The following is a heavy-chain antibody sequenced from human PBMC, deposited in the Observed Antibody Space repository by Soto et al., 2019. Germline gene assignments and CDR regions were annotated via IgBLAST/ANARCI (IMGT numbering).Heavy chain of an antibody. J-gene: IGHJ3*02. CDR2: ISGTGVST. V-gene: IGHV3-23*01. CDR1: GFTFNTFA. D-gene: IGHD3-22*01. Sequence: PGGSLRLSCAASGFTFNTFAMTWVRQAPGKGLGWVSAISGTGVSTYYADSVKGRFTISRDNSKNTLYLQMNSLRAEDTAVYFCAKDRDYYDSTLAFDIWGQGTRVTVSS. CDR3: AKDRDYYDSTLAFDI.